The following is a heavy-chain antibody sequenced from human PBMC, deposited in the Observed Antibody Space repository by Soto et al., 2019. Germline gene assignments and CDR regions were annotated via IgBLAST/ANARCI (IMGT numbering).Heavy chain of an antibody. CDR1: GGSFSGYY. D-gene: IGHD1-20*01. V-gene: IGHV4-34*01. Sequence: SETLSLTCAVYGGSFSGYYWSWIRQPPGKVLEWIGEINHSGSTNYNPSLKSRVTISVDTSKNQFSLKLSSVTAADTAVYYCARGGPYNWNPTPSSYNWFDPWGQGTLVTVS. CDR2: INHSGST. CDR3: ARGGPYNWNPTPSSYNWFDP. J-gene: IGHJ5*02.